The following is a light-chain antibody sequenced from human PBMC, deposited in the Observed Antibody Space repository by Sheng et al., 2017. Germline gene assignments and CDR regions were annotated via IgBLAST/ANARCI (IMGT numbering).Light chain of an antibody. V-gene: IGKV1-5*03. CDR3: QEYASYSWT. Sequence: DIQLTQSPSTMSASVGDRVTITCRASESISAWLAWYQQKPGKAPKLLIYRASSLESGVPSRFSGSASGTEFTFTISSLQPDDAATYYCQEYASYSWTFGQGTKVENK. J-gene: IGKJ1*01. CDR2: RAS. CDR1: ESISAW.